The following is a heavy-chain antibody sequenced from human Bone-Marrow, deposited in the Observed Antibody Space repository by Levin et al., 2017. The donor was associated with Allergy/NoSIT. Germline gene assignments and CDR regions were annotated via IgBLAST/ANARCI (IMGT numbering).Heavy chain of an antibody. V-gene: IGHV3-48*03. CDR2: ISSSASTI. CDR1: GFPFRSYE. D-gene: IGHD3-3*01. Sequence: LSLTCAASGFPFRSYEMNWVRQAPGKGLEWVSYISSSASTIYYADSVKGRFTISRDNAKNSLYLQMNSLRAEDTAVYYCARQLGNFWSGYNYFDYWGQGTLVTVSS. J-gene: IGHJ4*02. CDR3: ARQLGNFWSGYNYFDY.